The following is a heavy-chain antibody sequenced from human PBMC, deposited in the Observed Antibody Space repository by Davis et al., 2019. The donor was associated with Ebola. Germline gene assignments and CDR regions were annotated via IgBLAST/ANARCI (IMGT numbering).Heavy chain of an antibody. CDR2: MNPSSGNT. D-gene: IGHD6-13*01. Sequence: AASVKVSCKASGYTFTSYDINWVRQATGQGLEWMGWMNPSSGNTGYAQKFQGRVTMTRNTSISTAYMEVSSLRSEDTAVYFCARRHGKQALFYYWGQGTLVTVSS. V-gene: IGHV1-8*01. CDR1: GYTFTSYD. J-gene: IGHJ4*02. CDR3: ARRHGKQALFYY.